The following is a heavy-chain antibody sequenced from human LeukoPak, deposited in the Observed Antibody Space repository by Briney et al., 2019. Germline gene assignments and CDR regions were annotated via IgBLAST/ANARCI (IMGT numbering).Heavy chain of an antibody. CDR1: GGSISSYH. D-gene: IGHD3-22*01. V-gene: IGHV4-59*08. J-gene: IGHJ4*02. CDR3: ASLSYDTSGYWPDYFDH. CDR2: IYYSGST. Sequence: SETLSLTCTVSGGSISSYHWSWIRQPPGKGLEWIGYIYYSGSTKYSPSLKSRVTISVDTSKNHFSLNLRSVTAADTAVYYCASLSYDTSGYWPDYFDHWGQGTLVTVSS.